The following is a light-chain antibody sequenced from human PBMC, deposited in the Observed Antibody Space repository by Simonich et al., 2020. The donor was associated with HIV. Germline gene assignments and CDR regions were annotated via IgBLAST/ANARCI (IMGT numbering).Light chain of an antibody. CDR3: SSYTSSSTLV. CDR2: DTS. J-gene: IGLJ2*01. CDR1: TGAVTSGHY. Sequence: QTVVTQEPSLTVSPGGTVTLTCASSTGAVTSGHYPYWFQQKPGQAPRTLIYDTSNKHAWPPARFSGSLLGGKAALTLSGVQPEDEADYYCSSYTSSSTLVFGGGTKLTVL. V-gene: IGLV7-46*01.